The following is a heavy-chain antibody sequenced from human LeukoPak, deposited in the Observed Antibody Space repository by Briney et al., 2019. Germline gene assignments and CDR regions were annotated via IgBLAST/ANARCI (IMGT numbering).Heavy chain of an antibody. CDR3: TRRFPLKPPRAFDI. J-gene: IGHJ3*02. D-gene: IGHD3-16*01. V-gene: IGHV3-49*04. CDR1: GFTFGDYA. Sequence: GGSLRLSCTASGFTFGDYAMSWVRQAPGKGLEWVGFIRSKAYGGTTEYAASVKGRFTISRDDSKSIAYLQMNSLKTEDTAVYYCTRRFPLKPPRAFDIWGQGTMVTVSS. CDR2: IRSKAYGGTT.